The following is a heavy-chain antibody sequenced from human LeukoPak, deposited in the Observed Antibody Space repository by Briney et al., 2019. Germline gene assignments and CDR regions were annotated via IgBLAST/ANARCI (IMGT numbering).Heavy chain of an antibody. CDR3: AELGITMIGGV. D-gene: IGHD3-10*02. V-gene: IGHV3-48*03. Sequence: SGGSLRLSCAASGFTFSSHEMNWVRQAPGKGLEWVSYISSSGSTIYYADSVKGRFTISRDNAKNSLYLQMNSLRAEDTAVYYCAELGITMIGGVWGKGTTVTISS. J-gene: IGHJ6*04. CDR2: ISSSGSTI. CDR1: GFTFSSHE.